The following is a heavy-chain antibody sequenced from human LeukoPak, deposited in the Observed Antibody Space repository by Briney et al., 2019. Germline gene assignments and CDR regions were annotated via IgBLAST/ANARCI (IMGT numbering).Heavy chain of an antibody. Sequence: SETLSLTCTVSGGSISSSSYYWGWIRQPPGKGLEWIGRIYTSGSTNYNPSLKSRVTISLDTSKNQFSLKLSPVTAADTAVYYCARRKTYYYGSGSYYHYYCYYMDVWGKGTTVTISS. CDR1: GGSISSSSYY. CDR3: ARRKTYYYGSGSYYHYYCYYMDV. J-gene: IGHJ6*03. CDR2: IYTSGST. V-gene: IGHV4-39*07. D-gene: IGHD3-10*01.